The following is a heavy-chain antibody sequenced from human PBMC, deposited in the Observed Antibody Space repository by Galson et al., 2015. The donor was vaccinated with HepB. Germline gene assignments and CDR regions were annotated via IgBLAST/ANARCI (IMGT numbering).Heavy chain of an antibody. J-gene: IGHJ3*02. CDR2: ISSSSSYI. V-gene: IGHV3-21*01. Sequence: SLRLSCAASGFTFSTYTINWVRQAPGKGLEWVSSISSSSSYIYYADSVKGRFTLSRDNAKNSLHLQMDSLIAEDTAVYYCVREDDAEKAFDIWAKGQWSPSLQ. CDR1: GFTFSTYT. D-gene: IGHD2-8*01. CDR3: VREDDAEKAFDI.